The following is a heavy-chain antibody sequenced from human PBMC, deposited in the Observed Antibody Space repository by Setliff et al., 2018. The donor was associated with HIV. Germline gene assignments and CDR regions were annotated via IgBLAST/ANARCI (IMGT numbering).Heavy chain of an antibody. Sequence: PSETLSLTCTVSGGSISSSSYYWGWIRQPPGKGLEWIGSIYYSGSTYYNPSLKSRVTILEDTSRNQFSLRLSSVTAADTAIYYCARTSSKFYAGNGMDVWGKGTTVTVSS. J-gene: IGHJ6*04. V-gene: IGHV4-39*07. CDR2: IYYSGST. CDR1: GGSISSSSYY. D-gene: IGHD6-13*01. CDR3: ARTSSKFYAGNGMDV.